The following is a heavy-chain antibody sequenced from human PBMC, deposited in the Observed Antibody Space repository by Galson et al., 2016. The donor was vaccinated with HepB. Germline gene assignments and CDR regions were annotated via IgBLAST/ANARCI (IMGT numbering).Heavy chain of an antibody. CDR1: GFTFSSHS. J-gene: IGHJ5*02. CDR2: ISSRSSTI. Sequence: SLRLSCAASGFTFSSHSMNWVRQAPGKGLEWVSYISSRSSTIYYEDSVKGRFTISRDNGKNSLYLQMNSLRAEDTAVYYCARDPTRNYYDSSAYYYFSAGWFDPWGQGTLVTVSS. CDR3: ARDPTRNYYDSSAYYYFSAGWFDP. V-gene: IGHV3-48*04. D-gene: IGHD3-22*01.